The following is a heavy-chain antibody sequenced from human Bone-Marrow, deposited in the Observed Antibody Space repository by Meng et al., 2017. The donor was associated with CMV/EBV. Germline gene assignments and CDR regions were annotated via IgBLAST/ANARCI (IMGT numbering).Heavy chain of an antibody. Sequence: SETLSLTCAVYGESFSGYSWNWIRQPPGKGLEWIGELNQSGNTNYNPSPKSRVTISLDTSKNQFSLKLSSVTAADTAVYYCASWGPIQGLDYWGQGTLVTVSS. J-gene: IGHJ4*02. CDR2: LNQSGNT. D-gene: IGHD3-16*01. CDR3: ASWGPIQGLDY. CDR1: GESFSGYS. V-gene: IGHV4-34*01.